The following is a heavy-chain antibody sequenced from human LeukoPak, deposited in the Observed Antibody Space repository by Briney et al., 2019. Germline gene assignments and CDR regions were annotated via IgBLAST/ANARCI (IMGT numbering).Heavy chain of an antibody. J-gene: IGHJ6*03. CDR3: ARDSTVSYYYYMDV. D-gene: IGHD4-17*01. V-gene: IGHV1-46*01. CDR1: GFTFIGHY. CDR2: INPSGGST. Sequence: ASVKVSCKASGFTFIGHYMHWVRQAPGQGLEWMGIINPSGGSTSYAQKFQGRVTMTRDMSTSTVYMELSSLRSEDTAVYYCARDSTVSYYYYMDVWGKGTTVTVSS.